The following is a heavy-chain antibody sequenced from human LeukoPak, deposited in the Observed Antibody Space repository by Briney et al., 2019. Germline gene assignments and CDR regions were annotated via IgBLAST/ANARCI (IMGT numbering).Heavy chain of an antibody. CDR2: IYYSGST. CDR3: ARYVAVAENWFDP. CDR1: GGSISSYY. J-gene: IGHJ5*02. D-gene: IGHD6-19*01. Sequence: PPETLSLTCTVSGGSISSYYWSWIRQPPGKGLEWIGYIYYSGSTNYNPSLKSRVTISVDTSKNQFSLKLSSVTAADTAVYYCARYVAVAENWFDPWGQGTLVTVSS. V-gene: IGHV4-59*01.